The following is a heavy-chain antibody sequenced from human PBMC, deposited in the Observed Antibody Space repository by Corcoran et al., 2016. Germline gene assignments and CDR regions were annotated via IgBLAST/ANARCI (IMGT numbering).Heavy chain of an antibody. CDR1: GYIFANNW. CDR2: IYPGDSDT. CDR3: ARHLFCSGSYIDS. Sequence: EAQLVQSGAEVKKPGESLKICCKGSGYIFANNWIAWVRQMPGEGMDWVGIIYPGDSDTRYSLYFEGQVTITTDKSINTAYLQLSSLRASDTAIYYCARHLFCSGSYIDSWGQGTLVTVSS. J-gene: IGHJ4*02. V-gene: IGHV5-51*01. D-gene: IGHD3-10*02.